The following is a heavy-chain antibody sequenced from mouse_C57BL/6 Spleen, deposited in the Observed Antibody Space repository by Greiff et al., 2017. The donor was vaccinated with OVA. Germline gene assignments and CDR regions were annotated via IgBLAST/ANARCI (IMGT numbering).Heavy chain of an antibody. V-gene: IGHV5-17*01. CDR1: GFTFSDYG. J-gene: IGHJ4*01. D-gene: IGHD2-10*01. Sequence: EVKVVESGGGLVKPGGSLKLSCAASGFTFSDYGMHWVRQAPEKGLEWVAYISSGSSTINYADTVKGRFTISRDNAKNTLFLQMTSLRSEDTAIDYCARSYYGNLYYAIDYWGQGTSVTVSS. CDR2: ISSGSSTI. CDR3: ARSYYGNLYYAIDY.